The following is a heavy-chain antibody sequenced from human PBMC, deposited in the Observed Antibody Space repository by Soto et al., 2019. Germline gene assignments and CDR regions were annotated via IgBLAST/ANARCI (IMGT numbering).Heavy chain of an antibody. CDR3: DGDWVRLERRYYYYYMDV. V-gene: IGHV4-39*01. J-gene: IGHJ6*03. CDR2: IYYSGST. D-gene: IGHD1-1*01. CDR1: GGSISSSSYY. Sequence: PSETLSLTCTVSGGSISSSSYYWGWIRQPPGKGLEWIGGIYYSGSTYYNPSLKSRVTISVDTSKNQFSLKLSSVTAADTAVYYCDGDWVRLERRYYYYYMDVWGKGTTVTVSS.